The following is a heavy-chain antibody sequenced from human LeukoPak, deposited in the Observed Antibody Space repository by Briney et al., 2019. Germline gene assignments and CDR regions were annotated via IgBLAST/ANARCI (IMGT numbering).Heavy chain of an antibody. J-gene: IGHJ6*02. CDR2: INLNSGGT. CDR1: GYIFTDYY. D-gene: IGHD6-13*01. CDR3: ARELYSSRLSFGDYHYGMDV. Sequence: GASVKVSCKASGYIFTDYYMHWVRQAPGQGLEWMGWINLNSGGTNYAQKFQGWVTRTRDTSISTAYMELSRLTSDDTGVYYCARELYSSRLSFGDYHYGMDVWGQGTTVTVAS. V-gene: IGHV1-2*04.